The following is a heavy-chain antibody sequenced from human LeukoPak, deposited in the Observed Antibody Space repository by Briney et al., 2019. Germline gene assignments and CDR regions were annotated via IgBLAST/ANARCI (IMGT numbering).Heavy chain of an antibody. D-gene: IGHD3-16*01. CDR1: GFTFSNYH. V-gene: IGHV4-34*01. CDR3: TRGPLWVKERLFDP. Sequence: GSLRLSCAASGFTFSNYHMNWIRQPPGKGLEWIGEINHSGNSNYNPSLKSRVTISLDTSKNQFSLKLRSVTAADTAVYYCTRGPLWVKERLFDPWGQGILVTVSS. J-gene: IGHJ5*02. CDR2: INHSGNS.